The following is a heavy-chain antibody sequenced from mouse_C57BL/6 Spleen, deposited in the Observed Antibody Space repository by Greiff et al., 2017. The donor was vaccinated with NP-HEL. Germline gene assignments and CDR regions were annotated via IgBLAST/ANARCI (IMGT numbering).Heavy chain of an antibody. CDR1: GYTFTSYW. Sequence: VQLQQPGAELVRPGSSVKLSCKASGYTFTSYWMHWVKQRPIQGLEWIGNIDPSDSETHYNQKFKDKATLTVDKSSSTAYMQLSSLTSEDSAVYYCAREGNDSYWYFDVWGTGTTVTVSS. CDR2: IDPSDSET. J-gene: IGHJ1*03. V-gene: IGHV1-52*01. D-gene: IGHD2-4*01. CDR3: AREGNDSYWYFDV.